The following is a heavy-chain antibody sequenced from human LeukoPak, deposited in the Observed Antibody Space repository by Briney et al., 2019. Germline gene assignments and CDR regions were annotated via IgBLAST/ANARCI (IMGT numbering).Heavy chain of an antibody. Sequence: AGGSLRLSCAASGFTFSSYWMSWVRQAPGKGLEWVANIKQDGSEKYYVDSVKGRFTISRDNAKNSLYLQMNSLRAEDTAVYYCARPRYSGSYRPFDYWGQGTLATVSS. J-gene: IGHJ4*02. CDR2: IKQDGSEK. D-gene: IGHD1-26*01. V-gene: IGHV3-7*01. CDR1: GFTFSSYW. CDR3: ARPRYSGSYRPFDY.